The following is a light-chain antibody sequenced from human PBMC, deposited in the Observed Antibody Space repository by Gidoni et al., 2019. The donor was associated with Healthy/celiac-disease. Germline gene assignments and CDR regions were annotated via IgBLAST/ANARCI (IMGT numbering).Light chain of an antibody. V-gene: IGKV1-9*01. CDR1: QGISSY. CDR2: AAS. J-gene: IGKJ2*04. Sequence: DIQLTQSPSFMSASVGDRGTITCRASQGISSYVAWYQQKPGKAPKLLIYAASTLQSGVPSRFSGSGSGTEFTLTISSLQPEDFATYSCQQFEGSFGQGTKLEIK. CDR3: QQFEGS.